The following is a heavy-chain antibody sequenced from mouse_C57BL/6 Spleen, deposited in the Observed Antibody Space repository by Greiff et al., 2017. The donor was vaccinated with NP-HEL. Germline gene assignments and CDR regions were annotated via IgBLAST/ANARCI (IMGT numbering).Heavy chain of an antibody. V-gene: IGHV1-81*01. CDR2: IYPRSGNT. CDR1: GYTFTSYG. J-gene: IGHJ1*03. CDR3: ARRSTMVTGWYFDV. Sequence: VQLQQSGAELARPGASVKLSCKASGYTFTSYGISWVKQRTGQGLEWIGEIYPRSGNTYYNEKFKGKATLTADTSSSTAYMELRSLTSEDSAVYFCARRSTMVTGWYFDVWGTGTTVTVSS. D-gene: IGHD2-2*01.